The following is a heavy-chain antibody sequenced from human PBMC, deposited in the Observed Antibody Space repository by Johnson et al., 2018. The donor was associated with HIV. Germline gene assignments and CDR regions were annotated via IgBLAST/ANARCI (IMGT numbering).Heavy chain of an antibody. CDR1: GFTLDDYA. CDR3: ARDRGDSYASSGSDAFDI. J-gene: IGHJ3*02. Sequence: VQVVESGGGLVQPGRSLRLSCTGSGFTLDDYAMTWFRQAPGKGLEWVSFIRSKAYGGTTDYAAPVKGRFTISRDDSKSIASLQINSLKTEDPAVYYCARDRGDSYASSGSDAFDIWGQGTMVTVSS. CDR2: IRSKAYGGTT. D-gene: IGHD3-22*01. V-gene: IGHV3-49*03.